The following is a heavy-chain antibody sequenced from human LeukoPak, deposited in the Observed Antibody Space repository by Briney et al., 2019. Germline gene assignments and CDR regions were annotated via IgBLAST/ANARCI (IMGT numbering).Heavy chain of an antibody. J-gene: IGHJ4*02. D-gene: IGHD5-18*01. CDR2: MNPNSGNT. Sequence: ASVKVSCKASGYTFTSYDINWVRQATGQGLEWMGWMNPNSGNTGYAQKFQGRVTMTRNTSISTAYMELSSLRSEDTAVYYCARGGRRWIQLWLRDPLDYWAREPWSPSPQ. CDR1: GYTFTSYD. V-gene: IGHV1-8*01. CDR3: ARGGRRWIQLWLRDPLDY.